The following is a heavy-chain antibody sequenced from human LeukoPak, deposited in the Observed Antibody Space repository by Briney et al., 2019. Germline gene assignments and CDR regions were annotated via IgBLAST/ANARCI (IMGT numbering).Heavy chain of an antibody. J-gene: IGHJ4*02. CDR2: INHSGST. Sequence: PSETLSLTCAVYGGSFSAYYWSWIRQPPGKGLEWIGEINHSGSTNYNPSLKSRVTISVDTSKNQFSLKLSSVTAADTAVYYCARGYYDFWSRIFDYWGQGTLVTVSS. CDR1: GGSFSAYY. V-gene: IGHV4-34*01. D-gene: IGHD3-3*01. CDR3: ARGYYDFWSRIFDY.